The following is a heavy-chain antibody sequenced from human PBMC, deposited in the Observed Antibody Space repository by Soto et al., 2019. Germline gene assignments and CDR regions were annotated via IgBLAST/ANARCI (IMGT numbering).Heavy chain of an antibody. CDR3: ARDLVPGYTGFSDY. CDR2: ISAYNGNT. CDR1: GYTFSNYG. D-gene: IGHD5-12*01. Sequence: ASVKVSCKTSGYTFSNYGINWVRQAPGQGLEWMGWISAYNGNTNFAQRLQGRVSLTTDTSSTTAYMELRSLTSDDTAVYYCARDLVPGYTGFSDYWGQGTLVTVSS. V-gene: IGHV1-18*01. J-gene: IGHJ4*02.